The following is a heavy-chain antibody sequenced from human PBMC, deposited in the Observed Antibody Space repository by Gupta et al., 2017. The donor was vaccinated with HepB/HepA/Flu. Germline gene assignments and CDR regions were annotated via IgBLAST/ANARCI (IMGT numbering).Heavy chain of an antibody. Sequence: QVQLQESGPGLVKPSETLSLTCTVSGGSVSSGSYYWSWIRQPPGKGLEWIGYIYYSGSTNYNPSLQSRVTKSVDTAKNQFSLKLSSVTAPHTTVYSCARVIGLGALATYDYMDGWGSGRTGTV. CDR1: GGSVSSGSYY. CDR3: ARVIGLGALATYDYMDG. CDR2: IYYSGST. J-gene: IGHJ6*03. V-gene: IGHV4-61*01. D-gene: IGHD1-26*01.